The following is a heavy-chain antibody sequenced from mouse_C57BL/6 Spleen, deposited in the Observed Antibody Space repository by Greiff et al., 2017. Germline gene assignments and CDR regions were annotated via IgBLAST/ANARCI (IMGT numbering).Heavy chain of an antibody. J-gene: IGHJ4*01. Sequence: QVQLQQPGAELVKPGASVKLSCKASGYTFTSYWMHWVKQRPGRGLEWIGRIDPNSGGTKYNEKLKSKATLTVDKPSSTAYMQLSSLISEDIAVYYCARQEWDVYYAMDDWGQGTSVTVSA. CDR3: ARQEWDVYYAMDD. V-gene: IGHV1-72*01. CDR1: GYTFTSYW. CDR2: IDPNSGGT. D-gene: IGHD4-1*01.